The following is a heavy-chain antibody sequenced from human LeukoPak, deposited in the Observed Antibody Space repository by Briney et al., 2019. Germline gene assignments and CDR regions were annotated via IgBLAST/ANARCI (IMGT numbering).Heavy chain of an antibody. CDR1: RFTFSTYS. CDR2: ISSSGTKI. CDR3: ARARSLGLRGVFDI. V-gene: IGHV3-21*01. D-gene: IGHD3-16*01. Sequence: GGSLRLSCAASRFTFSTYSMNWVRQAPGKGLEWLSSISSSGTKIYYADSVKGRFTISRDNARNSVYLQMNSLRAEDTGVYYCARARSLGLRGVFDIWGQATMVTVSS. J-gene: IGHJ3*02.